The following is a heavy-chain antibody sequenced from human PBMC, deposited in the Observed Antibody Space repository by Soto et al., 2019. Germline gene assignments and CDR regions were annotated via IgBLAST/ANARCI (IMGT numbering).Heavy chain of an antibody. CDR1: GFTFSSYG. J-gene: IGHJ6*03. V-gene: IGHV3-33*01. Sequence: GGSLRLSCAASGFTFSSYGMHWVRQAPGKGLEWVAVIWYDGSNKYYADSVKGRFTISRDNSKNTLYLQMNSLRAEDTAVYYCARGSAWIVVVPHYYYMDVWGKGTTVTVSS. CDR3: ARGSAWIVVVPHYYYMDV. D-gene: IGHD2-2*01. CDR2: IWYDGSNK.